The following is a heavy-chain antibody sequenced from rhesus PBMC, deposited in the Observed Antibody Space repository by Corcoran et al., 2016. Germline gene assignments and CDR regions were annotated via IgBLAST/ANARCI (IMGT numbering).Heavy chain of an antibody. CDR1: GYAISSGYY. CDR2: IYGMAWTD. V-gene: IGHV4S14*01. D-gene: IGHD2-2*01. Sequence: QVQLQESGPGLVKPSETLSLTCAVSGYAISSGYYWNWIRQPTGKGLEWIGSIYGMAWTDYRHPSLTSRVSLSVDTSKNQFSLRLCSVPAAATAVYYCARVDAAFRGFAYWGQGVLVTVSS. CDR3: ARVDAAFRGFAY. J-gene: IGHJ4*01.